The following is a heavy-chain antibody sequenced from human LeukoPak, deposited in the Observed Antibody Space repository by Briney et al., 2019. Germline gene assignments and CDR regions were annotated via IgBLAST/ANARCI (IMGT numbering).Heavy chain of an antibody. CDR3: ARRYYDFWSGYHDALDI. CDR1: GYTFTSYY. J-gene: IGHJ3*02. V-gene: IGHV1-2*06. Sequence: ASVKVSCEASGYTFTSYYMHWVRQAPGQGLEWMGRINPNSGGTNYAQKFQGRVTMTRDTSISTAYMELSRLRSDDTAVYYCARRYYDFWSGYHDALDIWGQGTMVTVSS. CDR2: INPNSGGT. D-gene: IGHD3-3*01.